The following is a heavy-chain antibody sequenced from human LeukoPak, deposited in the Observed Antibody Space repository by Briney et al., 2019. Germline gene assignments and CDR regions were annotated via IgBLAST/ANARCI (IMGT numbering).Heavy chain of an antibody. Sequence: SETLSLTCIVSGASTSTYYWSWIRQPPGKGLEWIGYIYNGGSTNYNPSLKSRVTISVDTSKNQFSLKLTSLTAADTAMYYCAQSTGWPGFDYWGQGGLVTVSS. CDR2: IYNGGST. D-gene: IGHD2-2*01. V-gene: IGHV4-59*08. CDR1: GASTSTYY. CDR3: AQSTGWPGFDY. J-gene: IGHJ4*02.